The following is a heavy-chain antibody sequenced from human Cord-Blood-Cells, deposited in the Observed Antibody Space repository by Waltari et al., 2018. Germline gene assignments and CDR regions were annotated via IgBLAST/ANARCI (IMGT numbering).Heavy chain of an antibody. CDR1: GFTFSSYG. D-gene: IGHD3-16*01. CDR2: IWYDGSNK. Sequence: QVQLVESGGGVVQPGRSLRLSGAAYGFTFSSYGMPWVRQAPGKGLEWVAVIWYDGSNKYYADSVKGRFTISRDNSKNTLYLQMNSLRAEDTAVYYCARNSGGLDYWGQGTLVTVSS. V-gene: IGHV3-33*01. J-gene: IGHJ4*02. CDR3: ARNSGGLDY.